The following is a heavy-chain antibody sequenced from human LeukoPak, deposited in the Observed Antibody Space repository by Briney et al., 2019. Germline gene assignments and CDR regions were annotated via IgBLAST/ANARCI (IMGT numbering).Heavy chain of an antibody. CDR2: IRSKAYGGTT. Sequence: GGSLRLSCTASGFTFGDYAMSWVRQAPGKGLEWVGFIRSKAYGGTTEYAASVKGRFTISRDDSKSIAHLQMNSLKTEDTAVYYCTREFITIFGVVIIQGDYWGQGTLVTVSS. V-gene: IGHV3-49*04. CDR3: TREFITIFGVVIIQGDY. D-gene: IGHD3-3*01. J-gene: IGHJ4*02. CDR1: GFTFGDYA.